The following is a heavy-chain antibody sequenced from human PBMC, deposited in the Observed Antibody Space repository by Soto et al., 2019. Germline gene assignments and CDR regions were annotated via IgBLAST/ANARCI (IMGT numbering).Heavy chain of an antibody. V-gene: IGHV3-23*01. CDR1: GFMFSRYA. D-gene: IGHD2-21*02. CDR3: AKDGSWGDHYYFDT. Sequence: EVQLLESGGGLVRPGGSLRLSCAVSGFMFSRYAMTWVRQAPGKGLEWVSSISGSGGSTYYSDSVRGRFTISRDNSKKMLYLEMNSLKGDDTAVYYCAKDGSWGDHYYFDTGGQGTLVTVSS. CDR2: ISGSGGST. J-gene: IGHJ4*02.